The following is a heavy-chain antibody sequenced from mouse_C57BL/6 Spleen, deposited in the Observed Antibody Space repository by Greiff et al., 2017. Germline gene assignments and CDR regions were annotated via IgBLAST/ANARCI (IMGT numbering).Heavy chain of an antibody. D-gene: IGHD1-1*01. CDR1: GYAFSSSW. Sequence: VKLMESGPELVKPGASVKISCKASGYAFSSSWMNWVKQRPGKGLEWIGRIYPGDGDTNYNGKFKGKATLTADKSSSTAYMQLSSLTSEDSAVYFCAREGPTGGFAYWGQGTLVTVSA. CDR3: AREGPTGGFAY. V-gene: IGHV1-82*01. J-gene: IGHJ3*01. CDR2: IYPGDGDT.